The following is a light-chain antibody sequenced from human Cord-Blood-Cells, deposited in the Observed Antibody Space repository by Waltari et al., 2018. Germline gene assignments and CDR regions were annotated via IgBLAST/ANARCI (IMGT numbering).Light chain of an antibody. CDR3: QQSYRTPYT. J-gene: IGKJ2*01. CDR1: QSISSY. CDR2: AAS. Sequence: DIQMTQSPSSLSASVGDRVTITCRASQSISSYLNWYQQKPGKAPKLLIYAASSLQSGVPVRFSGSGSGTDFTLPITSVQPEQFATSYCQQSYRTPYTFVEGTKLEIK. V-gene: IGKV1-39*01.